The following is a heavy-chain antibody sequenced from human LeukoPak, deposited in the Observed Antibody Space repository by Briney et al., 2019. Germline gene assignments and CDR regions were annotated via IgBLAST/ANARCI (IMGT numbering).Heavy chain of an antibody. J-gene: IGHJ4*02. V-gene: IGHV4-4*07. Sequence: SETLSLTCSVSGDSITSNYWSWIRQPAGKALEWIGRMHSSGSTDYNPSLKSRVAMSIDTSKNHFSLTLTSVTAADTAIFYCARDRGKYYFDNWGQGILVTVSS. D-gene: IGHD1-26*01. CDR2: MHSSGST. CDR3: ARDRGKYYFDN. CDR1: GDSITSNY.